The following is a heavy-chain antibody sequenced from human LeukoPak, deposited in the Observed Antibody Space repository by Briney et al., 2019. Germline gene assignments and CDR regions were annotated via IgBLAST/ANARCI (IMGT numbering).Heavy chain of an antibody. CDR2: IRSKAYGGTT. J-gene: IGHJ4*02. CDR1: GFTFSSYA. CDR3: TILNYSNFSWYFDY. Sequence: GGSLRLSCAASGFTFSSYAMSWVRQAPGKGLEWVGFIRSKAYGGTTEYAASVKGRFTISRDDSKSIAYLQMNSLKTEDTAVYYCTILNYSNFSWYFDYWGQGTLVTVSS. V-gene: IGHV3-49*04. D-gene: IGHD4-11*01.